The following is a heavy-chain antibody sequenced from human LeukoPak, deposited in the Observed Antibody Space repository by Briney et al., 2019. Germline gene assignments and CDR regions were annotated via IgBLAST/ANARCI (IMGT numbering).Heavy chain of an antibody. CDR3: ARGPAMYYDFWSGYEDTEYFQH. D-gene: IGHD3-3*01. CDR2: IIPIFGTA. J-gene: IGHJ1*01. Sequence: SVKASCKASGGTFSSYAISWVRQAPGQGLEWMGGIIPIFGTANYAQKFQGRVTITTDESTSTAYMELSSLRSEDTAVYYCARGPAMYYDFWSGYEDTEYFQHWGQGTLVTVSS. CDR1: GGTFSSYA. V-gene: IGHV1-69*05.